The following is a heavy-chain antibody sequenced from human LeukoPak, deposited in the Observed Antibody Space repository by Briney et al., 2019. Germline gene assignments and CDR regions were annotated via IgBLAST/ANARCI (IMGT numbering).Heavy chain of an antibody. J-gene: IGHJ4*02. CDR1: GFTFCSYE. Sequence: GGSLRLSCAASGFTFCSYEMNWVRQSQGKGLEGISYISGDDRTIYYADSVKGRFTISRDNAKNSLYLQMNSLRAEDTALYYCAKRYYYHSSPIDSWGQGTLVTVSS. CDR3: AKRYYYHSSPIDS. V-gene: IGHV3-48*03. D-gene: IGHD3-22*01. CDR2: ISGDDRTI.